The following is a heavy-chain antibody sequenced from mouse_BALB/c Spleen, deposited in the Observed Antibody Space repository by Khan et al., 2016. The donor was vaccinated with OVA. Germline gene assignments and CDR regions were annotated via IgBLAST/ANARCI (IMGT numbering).Heavy chain of an antibody. J-gene: IGHJ3*01. V-gene: IGHV1S82*01. Sequence: QVQLKQSGAELVRPGASVKLSCKASGYSFSSYWTNWVKQRPGQGLEWIGMIHPSDSETRLNQKFKDKATLTVDKSSSTDYMQLSSPTSEDYAVYYYARRKFITTSGEDLCFAYWGQGTLVTVSA. CDR2: IHPSDSET. D-gene: IGHD1-2*01. CDR1: GYSFSSYW. CDR3: ARRKFITTSGEDLCFAY.